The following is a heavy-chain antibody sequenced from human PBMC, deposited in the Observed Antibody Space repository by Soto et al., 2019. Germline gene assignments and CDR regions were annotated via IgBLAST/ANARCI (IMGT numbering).Heavy chain of an antibody. CDR3: ARDLGYCSSTSCYLDAFDI. Sequence: QVQLVQSGAEVKKPGASVKVSCKASGYTFTSYDMHWVRQAPGQRLEWMGWINAGNGNTKYSQKLKGRVTITRDTAESTAYMELSSLRSEDTAVYSCARDLGYCSSTSCYLDAFDIWGQGTMVTVSS. D-gene: IGHD2-2*01. V-gene: IGHV1-3*01. CDR2: INAGNGNT. J-gene: IGHJ3*02. CDR1: GYTFTSYD.